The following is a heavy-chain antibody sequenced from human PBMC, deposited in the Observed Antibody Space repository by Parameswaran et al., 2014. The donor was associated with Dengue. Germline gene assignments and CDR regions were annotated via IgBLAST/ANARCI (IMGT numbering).Heavy chain of an antibody. CDR2: INHSGST. CDR3: ASSPGVRQYYYYYYGMDV. D-gene: IGHD1-1*01. Sequence: RWIRQPPGKGLEWIGEINHSGSTNYNPSLKSRVTISVDTSKNQFSLKLSSVTAADTAVYYCASSPGVRQYYYYYYGMDVWGQGTTVTVSS. J-gene: IGHJ6*02. V-gene: IGHV4-34*01.